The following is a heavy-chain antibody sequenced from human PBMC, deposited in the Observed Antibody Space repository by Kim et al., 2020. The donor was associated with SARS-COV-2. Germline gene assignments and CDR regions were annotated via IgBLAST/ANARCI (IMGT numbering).Heavy chain of an antibody. CDR2: IYSGGST. D-gene: IGHD2-21*02. CDR1: GFTVSSNY. V-gene: IGHV3-53*04. Sequence: GGSLRLSCAASGFTVSSNYMSWVRQAPGKGLEWVSVIYSGGSTYYADSVKGRFTISRHNSKNTLYLQMNSLRAEDTAVYYCARVNGGDYGYFQHWGQGTLVTVSS. J-gene: IGHJ1*01. CDR3: ARVNGGDYGYFQH.